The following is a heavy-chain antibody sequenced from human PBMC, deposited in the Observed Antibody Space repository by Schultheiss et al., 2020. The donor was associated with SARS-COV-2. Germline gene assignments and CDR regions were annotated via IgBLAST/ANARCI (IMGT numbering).Heavy chain of an antibody. Sequence: GGSLRLSCAASGFTFNSYAMNWVRQAPGKGLEWVSAISGSGGSTYYADSVKGRFTISRDNSKNTLYLQMNSLRADDTAVYYCARGGYTSAWYYVDWGQGTLVTVSS. CDR2: ISGSGGST. D-gene: IGHD6-19*01. CDR1: GFTFNSYA. CDR3: ARGGYTSAWYYVD. V-gene: IGHV3-23*01. J-gene: IGHJ4*02.